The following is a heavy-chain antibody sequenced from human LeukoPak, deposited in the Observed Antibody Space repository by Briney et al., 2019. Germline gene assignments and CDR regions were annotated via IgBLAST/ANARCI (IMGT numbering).Heavy chain of an antibody. J-gene: IGHJ4*02. CDR2: ISSTTGNT. D-gene: IGHD2-21*01. V-gene: IGHV3-23*01. Sequence: GGTLRLSCAASGFTFSIYAMNWVRQAPGKGLEWVSGISSTTGNTYYADSVKGRFTISRDNSKNTLYLQMTSLRAEDSAVYYCAKDVVLNGWHFVYWGQGTLVTVSS. CDR3: AKDVVLNGWHFVY. CDR1: GFTFSIYA.